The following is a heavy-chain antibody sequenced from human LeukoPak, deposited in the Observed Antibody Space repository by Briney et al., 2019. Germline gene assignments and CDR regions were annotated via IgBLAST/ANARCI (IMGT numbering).Heavy chain of an antibody. Sequence: PGGSLRLSCAASGFTFSSYSMNWVRQAPGKGLEWVSSISSSSSYIYYADSVKGRFTISRDNAKNPLYLQMNSLRAEDTAVYYCARERDSSGYYHSPALDYWGQGTLVTVSS. CDR3: ARERDSSGYYHSPALDY. CDR2: ISSSSSYI. J-gene: IGHJ4*02. CDR1: GFTFSSYS. V-gene: IGHV3-21*01. D-gene: IGHD3-22*01.